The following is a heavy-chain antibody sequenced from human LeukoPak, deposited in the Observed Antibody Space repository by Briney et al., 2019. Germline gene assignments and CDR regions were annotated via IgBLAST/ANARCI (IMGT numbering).Heavy chain of an antibody. V-gene: IGHV1-46*01. D-gene: IGHD3-3*01. CDR3: AREDYDFWSGYYSIDY. J-gene: IGHJ4*02. Sequence: ASVKVSCKASGYTFTSYYMHWVRQAPGQGLEWMGIINPSGGSTSYAQKFQGRVTMTRDTSTSTVYMELSSLRSEDTAVYYCAREDYDFWSGYYSIDYWGQGTLVTVSS. CDR2: INPSGGST. CDR1: GYTFTSYY.